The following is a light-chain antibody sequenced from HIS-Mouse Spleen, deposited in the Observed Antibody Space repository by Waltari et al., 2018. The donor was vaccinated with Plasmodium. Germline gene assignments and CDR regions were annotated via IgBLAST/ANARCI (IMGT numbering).Light chain of an antibody. V-gene: IGLV2-8*01. CDR2: EFM. CDR3: SSYAGSNKV. J-gene: IGLJ2*01. Sequence: QSALTQPPSASGSPGQSVTISCTGTSSDVGGYNYVSWYPQHPGKAPKRRIYEFMKRPSGVPDRFSGSKAGNTASLTVSGLQAEEEADYYCSSYAGSNKVFGGGTKLTVL. CDR1: SSDVGGYNY.